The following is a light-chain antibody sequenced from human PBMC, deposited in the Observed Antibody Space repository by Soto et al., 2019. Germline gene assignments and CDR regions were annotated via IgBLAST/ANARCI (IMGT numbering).Light chain of an antibody. CDR1: QSVSSDY. Sequence: EIGLTQSPGTLSLSPGERATLSCRASQSVSSDYLAWYQQKPGQAPRLLIYGASSRATGIPDRFSGSGSGTDFTLTVSRLEPEDFAVYYGLQYAISPRTFGRGTTVEIK. CDR2: GAS. V-gene: IGKV3-20*01. CDR3: LQYAISPRT. J-gene: IGKJ1*01.